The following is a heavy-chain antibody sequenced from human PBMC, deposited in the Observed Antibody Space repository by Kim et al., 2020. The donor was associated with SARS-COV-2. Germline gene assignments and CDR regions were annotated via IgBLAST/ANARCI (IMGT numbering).Heavy chain of an antibody. D-gene: IGHD2-2*01. V-gene: IGHV4-39*01. CDR3: ARHRRYCSSTSCYDWFDP. J-gene: IGHJ5*02. CDR2: IYYSGST. CDR1: GGSISSSSYY. Sequence: SETLSLTCTVSGGSISSSSYYWGWIRQPPGKGLEWIGSIYYSGSTYYNPSLKSRVTISVDTSKNQFSLKLSLVTAADTAVYYCARHRRYCSSTSCYDWFDPWGQGTLVTVSS.